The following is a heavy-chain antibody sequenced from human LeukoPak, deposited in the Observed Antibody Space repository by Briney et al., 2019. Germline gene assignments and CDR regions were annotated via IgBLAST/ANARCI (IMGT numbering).Heavy chain of an antibody. V-gene: IGHV3-23*01. D-gene: IGHD6-13*01. J-gene: IGHJ6*02. CDR1: GFTFSNHA. CDR3: ARGIAAAGTEPTYYYYYGMDV. CDR2: ISGSGGST. Sequence: GGSLRLSCAASGFTFSNHAMSWVRQAPGKGLEWVSGISGSGGSTYYADSVKGRFTISRDNSKNTLYLQTNSLRAGDTAVYYCARGIAAAGTEPTYYYYYGMDVWGQGTTVTVSS.